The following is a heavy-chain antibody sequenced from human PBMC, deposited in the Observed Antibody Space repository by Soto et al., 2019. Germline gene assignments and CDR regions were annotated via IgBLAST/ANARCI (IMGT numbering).Heavy chain of an antibody. J-gene: IGHJ4*02. V-gene: IGHV3-48*02. CDR2: ISSSSSTI. CDR1: GFTFSSYS. D-gene: IGHD3-10*01. CDR3: ARDSDLLWFGESPLPFDY. Sequence: EVQLVESGGGLVQPGGSLRLSCAASGFTFSSYSMNWVRQAPGKGLEWVSYISSSSSTIYYADSVKGRFTISRDNAKNSLYLQMNSLRDEDTAVYYCARDSDLLWFGESPLPFDYWGQGTLVTVSS.